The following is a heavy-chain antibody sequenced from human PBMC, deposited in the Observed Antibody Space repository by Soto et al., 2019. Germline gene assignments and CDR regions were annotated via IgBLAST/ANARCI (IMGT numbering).Heavy chain of an antibody. CDR2: ISPDDGNT. D-gene: IGHD3-10*01. V-gene: IGHV1-18*01. J-gene: IGHJ4*02. CDR1: VYSFSSYP. Sequence: GXSVKVSYQTSVYSFSSYPLAWVRQAPGQGLEWLGWISPDDGNTEYEQKFQGRVTMTADTLTNNAYMELRSLKYDDTAVYYCARVEAPFGESLHWGQGTPVTVSS. CDR3: ARVEAPFGESLH.